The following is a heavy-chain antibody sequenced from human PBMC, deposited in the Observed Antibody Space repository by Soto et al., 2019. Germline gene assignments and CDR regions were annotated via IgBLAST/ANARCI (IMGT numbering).Heavy chain of an antibody. V-gene: IGHV1-46*03. CDR3: ALFGYVAVAGPTFDY. CDR1: GYTFTSYY. CDR2: INPSGGST. J-gene: IGHJ4*02. Sequence: ASVKVSCKASGYTFTSYYMHWVRQAPGQGLEWMGRINPSGGSTSYAQKFQGRVTMTRDTSTSTVYMELSSLRSEDTAVYYCALFGYVAVAGPTFDYWGQGTLVTVSS. D-gene: IGHD6-19*01.